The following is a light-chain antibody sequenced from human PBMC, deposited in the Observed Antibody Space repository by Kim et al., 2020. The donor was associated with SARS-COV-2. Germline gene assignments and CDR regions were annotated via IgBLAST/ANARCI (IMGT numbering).Light chain of an antibody. CDR1: QTITRSS. V-gene: IGKV3-20*01. CDR2: GTS. J-gene: IGKJ1*01. CDR3: QHYGSSLWT. Sequence: PGEGATLSCRASQTITRSSLGWYQQKPGQAPRLLIYGTSTRATGIPDRFSGSGSGTDFSLTISRLEAEDSAVFYCQHYGSSLWTFGQGTKVDIK.